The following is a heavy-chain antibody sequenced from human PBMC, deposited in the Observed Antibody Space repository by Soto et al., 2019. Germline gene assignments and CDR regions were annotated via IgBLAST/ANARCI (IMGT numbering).Heavy chain of an antibody. Sequence: GGSLRLSCAASGFAFSLYDIHWVRQAPGEGLEWVSVISYDGSKEYYADSVRGRFSISRDNARNTLFLQMYSLRAEDTAVYYCAKDLMGYDSSGYWFYYYYGMDVWGQGTTVTVSS. D-gene: IGHD3-22*01. V-gene: IGHV3-30*18. CDR2: ISYDGSKE. CDR3: AKDLMGYDSSGYWFYYYYGMDV. J-gene: IGHJ6*02. CDR1: GFAFSLYD.